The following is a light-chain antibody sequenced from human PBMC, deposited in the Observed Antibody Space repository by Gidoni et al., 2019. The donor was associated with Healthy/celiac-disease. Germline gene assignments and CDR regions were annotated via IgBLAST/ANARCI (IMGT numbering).Light chain of an antibody. Sequence: PGQKVTISCSGSSSNIGNNYVSWYQQLPGTAPKLLIYENNKRPSGIPDRFSGSKSGTSASLGITGLQTGDEADYYCGTWDSSLSAGVFGGGTKLTVL. CDR3: GTWDSSLSAGV. CDR1: SSNIGNNY. V-gene: IGLV1-51*01. CDR2: ENN. J-gene: IGLJ3*02.